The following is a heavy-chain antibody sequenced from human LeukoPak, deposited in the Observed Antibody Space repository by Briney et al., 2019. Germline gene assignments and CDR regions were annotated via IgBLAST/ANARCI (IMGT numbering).Heavy chain of an antibody. D-gene: IGHD5-18*01. Sequence: SETLSLTCAVYGGSFSGYYWSWIRQPPGKGLEWIGEINHSGSTNYNPSLKSRVTISVDTSKNQFSLKLSSVTAADTAVYYCARGVWDTAMDTWGQGTLVTVSS. CDR3: ARGVWDTAMDT. V-gene: IGHV4-34*01. CDR2: INHSGST. CDR1: GGSFSGYY. J-gene: IGHJ5*02.